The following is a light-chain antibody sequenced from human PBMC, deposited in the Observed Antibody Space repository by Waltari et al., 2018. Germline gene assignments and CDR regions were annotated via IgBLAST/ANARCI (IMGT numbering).Light chain of an antibody. V-gene: IGKV1-9*01. CDR2: AAS. CDR3: QQLNS. J-gene: IGKJ3*01. Sequence: DIQLTQSPSFLSASGGARVTITCRASQGISSYLAWYQQKPGKAPKLLIYAASTLQSGVPSRFSGSGSGTEFTLTISSLQPEDFATYYCQQLNSFGPGTKVDIK. CDR1: QGISSY.